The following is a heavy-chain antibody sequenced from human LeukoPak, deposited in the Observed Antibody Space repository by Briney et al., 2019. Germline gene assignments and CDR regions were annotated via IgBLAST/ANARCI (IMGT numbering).Heavy chain of an antibody. CDR1: GYTFTSYG. Sequence: ASVKVSCKASGYTFTSYGISWVRQAPGQGLEWMGRLNPNSGGTNYAQKFQGRVTMTRDTSISTAYMELSRLRSDDTAVYYCASFFSCSGGSCYTDLLPKPIYFDYWGQGTLVTVSS. CDR2: LNPNSGGT. D-gene: IGHD2-15*01. V-gene: IGHV1-2*06. J-gene: IGHJ4*02. CDR3: ASFFSCSGGSCYTDLLPKPIYFDY.